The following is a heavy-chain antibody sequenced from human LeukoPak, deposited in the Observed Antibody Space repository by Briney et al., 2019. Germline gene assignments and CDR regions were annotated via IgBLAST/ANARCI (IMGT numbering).Heavy chain of an antibody. D-gene: IGHD4-17*01. CDR2: INGDGKST. CDR3: AMEHYGPDY. CDR1: GLIFSTYF. Sequence: GGSLRLSCAASGLIFSTYFMHWIRQAPGKGLVWVSRINGDGKSTTYADSVMGRFTISRDNAKNTLYLQMNSLRAEDTAVYYCAMEHYGPDYWGQGTLVTVSS. V-gene: IGHV3-74*01. J-gene: IGHJ4*02.